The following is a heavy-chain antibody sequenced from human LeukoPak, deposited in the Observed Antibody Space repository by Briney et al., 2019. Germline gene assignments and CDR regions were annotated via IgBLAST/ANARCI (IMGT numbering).Heavy chain of an antibody. V-gene: IGHV3-66*01. D-gene: IGHD6-19*01. CDR1: GFTVSSNY. Sequence: GGSLRLSCAASGFTVSSNYMSWVRQAPGKGLEWVSVIYSGGSTYYADSVKGRFTISRDNSKNTLYLQMNSLRAEDTAVYYCARGSSGWYVDPIDYCGQGTLVTVSS. J-gene: IGHJ4*02. CDR2: IYSGGST. CDR3: ARGSSGWYVDPIDY.